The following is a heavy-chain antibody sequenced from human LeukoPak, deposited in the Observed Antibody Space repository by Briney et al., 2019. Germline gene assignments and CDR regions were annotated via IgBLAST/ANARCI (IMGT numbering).Heavy chain of an antibody. CDR1: GGSLSGYY. Sequence: PSETLSLTCAVYGGSLSGYYWSWIRQPPGKGREWMGEINHSGSTNYNPSLKSRVTISVDTSKNQFSLKLSSVTAADTAVYYCARGRISQWLVRFDYWGQGTLVTVSS. V-gene: IGHV4-34*01. CDR3: ARGRISQWLVRFDY. D-gene: IGHD6-19*01. CDR2: INHSGST. J-gene: IGHJ4*02.